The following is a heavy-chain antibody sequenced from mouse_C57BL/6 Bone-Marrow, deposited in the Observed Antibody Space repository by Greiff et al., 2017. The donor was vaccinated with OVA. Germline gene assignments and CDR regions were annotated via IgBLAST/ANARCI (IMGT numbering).Heavy chain of an antibody. D-gene: IGHD1-1*01. J-gene: IGHJ2*01. CDR1: GFTFSVYG. CDR3: ARDYYGSSYYFDY. V-gene: IGHV5-17*01. CDR2: ISSGSSTI. Sequence: DVKLVESGGGLVKPGGSLKLSCAASGFTFSVYGMHWVRQAPEKGLEWVAYISSGSSTIYYADTVKGRFTISRDNAKNTLFLQMTSLRSEDTAMYYCARDYYGSSYYFDYWGQGTTLTVSS.